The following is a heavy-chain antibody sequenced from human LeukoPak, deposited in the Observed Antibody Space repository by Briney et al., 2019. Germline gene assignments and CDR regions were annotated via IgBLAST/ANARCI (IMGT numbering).Heavy chain of an antibody. CDR2: INPDGGST. Sequence: ASVKVSCKASGYTFTSYWIQWVRQAPGQGLEWMGLINPDGGSTAYAHRFQGRVTITADESTSTAYMELSSLRSEDTAVYYCASPGYSSGWQSYYFDYWGQGTLVTVSS. J-gene: IGHJ4*02. CDR1: GYTFTSYW. V-gene: IGHV1-46*01. CDR3: ASPGYSSGWQSYYFDY. D-gene: IGHD6-19*01.